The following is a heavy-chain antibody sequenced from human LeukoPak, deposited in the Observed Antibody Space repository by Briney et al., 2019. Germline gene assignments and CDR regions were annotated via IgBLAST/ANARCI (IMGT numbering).Heavy chain of an antibody. CDR1: GFTFSSYN. CDR3: VRDGIVGAGGDY. J-gene: IGHJ4*02. CDR2: VSNDGNTK. V-gene: IGHV3-30-3*01. D-gene: IGHD1-26*01. Sequence: PGRSLRLSCAASGFTFSSYNMEWVRQAPAKGLEWVAVVSNDGNTKYHADSVKGRFTISRDNSKETLFLQMDSLRVEDTAVYYCVRDGIVGAGGDYWGQGTLVTVSS.